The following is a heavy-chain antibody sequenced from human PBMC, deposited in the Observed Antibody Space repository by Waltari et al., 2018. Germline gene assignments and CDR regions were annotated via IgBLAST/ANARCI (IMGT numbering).Heavy chain of an antibody. J-gene: IGHJ4*02. D-gene: IGHD3-22*01. V-gene: IGHV1-24*01. Sequence: QVQLVQSGAEVKKPGASVKVSCKVSGYTLTELSMHWVRQAPGKGLEWMGGCDPEDGETIYAQKFQGRVTMTEDTSTDTAYMELSSLRSEDTAVYYCATAGNYYDSSGYSAFGYWGQGTLVTVSS. CDR3: ATAGNYYDSSGYSAFGY. CDR2: CDPEDGET. CDR1: GYTLTELS.